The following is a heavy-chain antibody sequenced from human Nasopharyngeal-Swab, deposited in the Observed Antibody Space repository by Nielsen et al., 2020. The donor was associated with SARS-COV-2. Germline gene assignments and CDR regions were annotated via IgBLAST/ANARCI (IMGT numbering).Heavy chain of an antibody. CDR1: GFTFSSYG. Sequence: GGSLRLSCAASGFTFSSYGMHWVRQAPGKGLEGVAVISYDGSNKYYADSVKGRFTISRDNSKNTLYLQMNSLRAEDTAVYYCAKNGGTAMVIVGYFDLWGRGTLVTVSS. D-gene: IGHD5-18*01. J-gene: IGHJ2*01. CDR3: AKNGGTAMVIVGYFDL. CDR2: ISYDGSNK. V-gene: IGHV3-30*18.